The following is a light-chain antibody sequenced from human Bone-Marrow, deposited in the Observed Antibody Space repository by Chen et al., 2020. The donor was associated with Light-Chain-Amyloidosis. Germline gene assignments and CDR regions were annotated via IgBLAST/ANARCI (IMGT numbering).Light chain of an antibody. V-gene: IGKV3-20*01. J-gene: IGKJ4*01. Sequence: EIVLTQSPGTLSLSPGDRATLPCRTSQSISSTYLAWYQQKPGQAPRLLIYGVSSRATGIADRVSGSGSGTDFTLTISRLEPEDFAVYYCQQYSTSPLTFGGGTKVEIK. CDR3: QQYSTSPLT. CDR1: QSISSTY. CDR2: GVS.